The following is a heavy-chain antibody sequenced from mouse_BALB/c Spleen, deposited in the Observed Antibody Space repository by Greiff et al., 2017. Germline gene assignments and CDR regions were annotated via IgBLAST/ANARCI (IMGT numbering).Heavy chain of an antibody. CDR2: ISDGGSYT. V-gene: IGHV5-4*02. D-gene: IGHD4-1*01. CDR1: GFTFSDYY. Sequence: EVKLVESGGGLVKPGGSLKFSCAASGFTFSDYYMYWVRQTPEKRLEWVATISDGGSYTYYPDSVKGRFTISRDNAKNNLYLQVGSLKSEDTAMYYCARELGRNAMDYWGQGAAVTVSS. CDR3: ARELGRNAMDY. J-gene: IGHJ4*01.